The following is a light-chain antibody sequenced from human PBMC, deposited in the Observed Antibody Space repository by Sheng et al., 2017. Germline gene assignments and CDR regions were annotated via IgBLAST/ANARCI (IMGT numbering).Light chain of an antibody. CDR3: QQRGNWPLT. Sequence: IQLTQSPATLSLSPGESATLSCRASQSISNYLAWYQQKPGQAPRLLIYDASNRAAGIPARFTGSGSGTDFTLTISSLEPEDFVVYYCQQRGNWPLTFGGGTKVEIK. CDR1: QSISNY. V-gene: IGKV3-11*01. J-gene: IGKJ4*01. CDR2: DAS.